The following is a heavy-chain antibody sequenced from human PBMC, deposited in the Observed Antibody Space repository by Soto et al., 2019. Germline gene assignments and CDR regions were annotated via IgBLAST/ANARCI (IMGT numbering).Heavy chain of an antibody. CDR1: GYTFTSYG. J-gene: IGHJ4*02. Sequence: ASVKVSCKASGYTFTSYGISWVRQAPGQGLEWMGWISAYNGNTNYAQKLQGRVTMTTDTSTSTAYMELRSLRSDDTAVYYCARDMTTVTTGGFDYWGQGTRVTVSS. CDR3: ARDMTTVTTGGFDY. CDR2: ISAYNGNT. V-gene: IGHV1-18*01. D-gene: IGHD4-17*01.